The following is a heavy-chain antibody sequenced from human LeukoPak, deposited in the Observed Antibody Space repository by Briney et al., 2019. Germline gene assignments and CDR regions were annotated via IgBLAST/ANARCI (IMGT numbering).Heavy chain of an antibody. CDR1: GFTFSDYY. D-gene: IGHD3-10*01. CDR2: ISSSSSYT. Sequence: AGGSLRLSCGASGFTFSDYYMSWIRQAPGKGREWVSYISSSSSYTNYADSVKGRFTISRDNAKNSLYLQMNSLRAEDTAVYYCASFYGSGSLDYWGQGTLVTVSS. CDR3: ASFYGSGSLDY. J-gene: IGHJ4*02. V-gene: IGHV3-11*06.